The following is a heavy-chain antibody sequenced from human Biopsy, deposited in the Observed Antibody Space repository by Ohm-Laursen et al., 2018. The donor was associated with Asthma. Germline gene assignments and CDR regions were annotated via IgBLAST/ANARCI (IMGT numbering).Heavy chain of an antibody. CDR2: IIPMYGVP. CDR3: ARVDAIMISGDFYFYSGFDL. Sequence: ASVKVSCKASGGTFRTYAFNWVRQAPGQGLEWMGGIIPMYGVPKVAQKFQGRVTITADESTSTAYMEMSSLRSEDTAVYYCARVDAIMISGDFYFYSGFDLWGQGTTVRVAS. J-gene: IGHJ6*02. V-gene: IGHV1-69*13. CDR1: GGTFRTYA. D-gene: IGHD3-16*01.